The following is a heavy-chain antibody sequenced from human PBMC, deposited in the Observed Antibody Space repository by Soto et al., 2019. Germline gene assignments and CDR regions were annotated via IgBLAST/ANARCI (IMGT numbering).Heavy chain of an antibody. D-gene: IGHD2-15*01. J-gene: IGHJ1*01. CDR1: GFTFITYA. CDR3: AKVGLLGICTGGSCYSLVY. CDR2: MSGSGDTS. V-gene: IGHV3-23*01. Sequence: EVQVLESAGGLVQRGGSLSLSCVASGFTFITYAMSWVRQAPGKGLERVSGMSGSGDTSYYADSVKGRFTISRDNSKNKLYLKMNRLRAEDTAVYYCAKVGLLGICTGGSCYSLVYWGQGTLVTVSS.